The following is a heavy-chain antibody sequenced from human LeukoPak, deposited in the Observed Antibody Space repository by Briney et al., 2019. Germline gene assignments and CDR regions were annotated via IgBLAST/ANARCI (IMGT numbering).Heavy chain of an antibody. J-gene: IGHJ4*02. Sequence: SETLSLTCTVSGGSISSRSYYWGWIRQPPGKGLEWIGSIYYSGSTYYHPSLKSRVTISVDTSKNQFSLKLSSVTAADTAVYYCARHGDYYDSSGPLDYWGQGTLVTVSS. V-gene: IGHV4-39*01. CDR2: IYYSGST. CDR3: ARHGDYYDSSGPLDY. D-gene: IGHD3-22*01. CDR1: GGSISSRSYY.